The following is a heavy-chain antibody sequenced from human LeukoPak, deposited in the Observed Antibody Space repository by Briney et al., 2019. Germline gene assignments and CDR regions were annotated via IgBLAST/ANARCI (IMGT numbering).Heavy chain of an antibody. CDR1: GDSINSYH. CDR2: IHMSGST. V-gene: IGHV4-4*07. J-gene: IGHJ4*02. CDR3: ARDDSSRDDSGGYHY. D-gene: IGHD3-22*01. Sequence: SETLSLTCTVSGDSINSYHWSWIRQPAGKGLEWIGRIHMSGSTNYNPSLRSRVAISMDNSKNQFSLKLKSVTASDTAVYYCARDDSSRDDSGGYHYWGQGTLVTISS.